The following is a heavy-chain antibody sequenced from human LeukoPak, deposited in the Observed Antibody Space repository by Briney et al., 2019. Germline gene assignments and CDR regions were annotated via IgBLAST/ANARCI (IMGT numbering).Heavy chain of an antibody. CDR2: INAGNGNT. J-gene: IGHJ4*02. CDR3: AREGAYYYDSSGPLDY. V-gene: IGHV1-3*01. Sequence: ASVKVSCKASGYTSTSYAVHWVRQAPGQRLEWMGWINAGNGNTKYSQKFQGRVTITRDTSASTAYMELSSLRSEDTAVYYCAREGAYYYDSSGPLDYWGQGTLVTVSS. CDR1: GYTSTSYA. D-gene: IGHD3-22*01.